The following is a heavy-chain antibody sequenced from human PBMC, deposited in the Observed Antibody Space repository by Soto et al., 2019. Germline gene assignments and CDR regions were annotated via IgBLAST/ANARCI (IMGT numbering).Heavy chain of an antibody. Sequence: GASVKVSCKAPGGTFSSYAVSWVRQAPGQGLEWMGGIIPIFGTANYAQKFQGRVTITADESTSTAYMELSSLRSEDTAVYYCARGAGITMVRGVPSYYYYGMDVWGQGTTVTVSS. CDR3: ARGAGITMVRGVPSYYYYGMDV. V-gene: IGHV1-69*13. CDR1: GGTFSSYA. CDR2: IIPIFGTA. D-gene: IGHD3-10*01. J-gene: IGHJ6*02.